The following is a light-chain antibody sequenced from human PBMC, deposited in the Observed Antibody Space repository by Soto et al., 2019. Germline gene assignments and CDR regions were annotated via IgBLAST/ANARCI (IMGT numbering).Light chain of an antibody. CDR3: QKFNTAPLT. Sequence: DIQMTQSPSSLSASVGARVTITCRASQDISVYLAWYQQKPGKVPKLLIYSASTLQSGVPSRFSGSRSGTDFTLTISSLQPEDVATYYCQKFNTAPLTFGQGTRLEIK. V-gene: IGKV1-27*01. CDR1: QDISVY. J-gene: IGKJ5*01. CDR2: SAS.